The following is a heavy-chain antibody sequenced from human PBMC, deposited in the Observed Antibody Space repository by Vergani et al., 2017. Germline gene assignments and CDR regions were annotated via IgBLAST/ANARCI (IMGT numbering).Heavy chain of an antibody. CDR1: GFTFSSYA. Sequence: EVQLLESGGGLVQPGGSLRLSCAASGFTFSSYAMSWVRQAPGKGLEWVSAISGSGGSTYYADSVKGRFTISRDNSKNTLYLQMNSLRAEDTAVYYCAKDLTGSGSYYMGDYFDYWGRGTLVTVSS. J-gene: IGHJ4*02. D-gene: IGHD3-10*01. CDR3: AKDLTGSGSYYMGDYFDY. V-gene: IGHV3-23*01. CDR2: ISGSGGST.